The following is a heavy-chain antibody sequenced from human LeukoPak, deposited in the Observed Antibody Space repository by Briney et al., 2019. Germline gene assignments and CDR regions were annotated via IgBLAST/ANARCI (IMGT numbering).Heavy chain of an antibody. CDR1: GFTFSSYA. D-gene: IGHD2-2*01. CDR2: ISGSGGST. Sequence: SGGSLRLSCAASGFTFSSYAMSWVRQAPGKGLEWVSAISGSGGSTYYADSVKGRFTISRDNSKNTLYLQMNSLRAEDTAVYYCAKDLGYCSSTSCSRDYWGQGTLVTVSS. CDR3: AKDLGYCSSTSCSRDY. J-gene: IGHJ4*02. V-gene: IGHV3-23*01.